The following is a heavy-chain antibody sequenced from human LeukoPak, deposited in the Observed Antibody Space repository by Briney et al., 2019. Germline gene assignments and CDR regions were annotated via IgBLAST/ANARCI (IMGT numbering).Heavy chain of an antibody. CDR3: AKPSSGWYTWDY. CDR1: GFTFSNYA. Sequence: GGSLRLPCAASGFTFSNYAMNWVRQAPGKGLEWVSAISGSGGSTYYADSVKGRFTISRDNSKNTLYLQMNSLRAEDTAVYYCAKPSSGWYTWDYWGQGTLVTVSS. D-gene: IGHD6-19*01. J-gene: IGHJ4*02. V-gene: IGHV3-23*01. CDR2: ISGSGGST.